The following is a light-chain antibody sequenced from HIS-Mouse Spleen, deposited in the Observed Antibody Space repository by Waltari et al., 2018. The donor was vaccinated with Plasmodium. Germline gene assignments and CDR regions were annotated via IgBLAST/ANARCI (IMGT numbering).Light chain of an antibody. CDR3: QPSYSTPPT. CDR2: AAS. J-gene: IGKJ4*01. V-gene: IGKV1-39*01. CDR1: QSISSY. Sequence: DIQMTQSPSSLYASVGDRVTITCRASQSISSYLNWYQQKPGQAPKLLIYAASSLQSGVPSRFSGSGSGTDFTLTISSLQPEDFATYYCQPSYSTPPTFGGGTKVEIK.